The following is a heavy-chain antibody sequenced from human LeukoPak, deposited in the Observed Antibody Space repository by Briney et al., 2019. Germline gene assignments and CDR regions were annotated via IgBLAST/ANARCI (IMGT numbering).Heavy chain of an antibody. J-gene: IGHJ4*02. V-gene: IGHV3-30-3*01. D-gene: IGHD3-16*01. CDR3: AKDLLGPDY. CDR1: GFTFSSYA. CDR2: ISYDGSNK. Sequence: GGSLRLSCAASGFTFSSYAMHWVRQAPGKGLEWVAVISYDGSNKYYADSVKGRFTISRDNSKNTLYLQVNSLRAEDTAVYYCAKDLLGPDYWGQGTLVTVSS.